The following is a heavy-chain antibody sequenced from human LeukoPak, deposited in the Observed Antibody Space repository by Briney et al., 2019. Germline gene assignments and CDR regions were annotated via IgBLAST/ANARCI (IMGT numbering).Heavy chain of an antibody. CDR1: GGSISSSSYY. D-gene: IGHD3-10*01. CDR2: IYYSGST. Sequence: SETLSLTCTVSGGSISSSSYYWGWIRQPPGKGLEWIGSIYYSGSTYYNPSLKSRVTISVDTSKNQFSLKLSSVTAADTAVYYCARTVMWFGEYYFDYWGQGTLVTVSS. J-gene: IGHJ4*02. CDR3: ARTVMWFGEYYFDY. V-gene: IGHV4-39*01.